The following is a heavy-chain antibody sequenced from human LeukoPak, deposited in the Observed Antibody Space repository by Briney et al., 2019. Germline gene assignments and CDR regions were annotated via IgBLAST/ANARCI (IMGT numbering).Heavy chain of an antibody. J-gene: IGHJ4*02. V-gene: IGHV1-2*02. CDR1: GGTFSSYA. Sequence: ASVKASCKASGGTFSSYAISWVRQAPGQGLEWMGWINPNSGGTNYAQKFQGRVTMTRDTSISTAYMELSRLRSDDTAVYYCAREQRYDSSGYPRGYFDYWGQGTLVTVSS. D-gene: IGHD3-22*01. CDR2: INPNSGGT. CDR3: AREQRYDSSGYPRGYFDY.